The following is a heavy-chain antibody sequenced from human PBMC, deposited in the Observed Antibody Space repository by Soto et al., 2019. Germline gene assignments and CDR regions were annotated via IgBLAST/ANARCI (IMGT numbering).Heavy chain of an antibody. Sequence: GGSLRLSCAASGFTFSSYAMHWVRQAPGKGLEWVAVISYDGSNKYYADSVKGRFTISRDNSKNTLYLQMNSLRAEDTAVYYCAESKLTTDSRDYYGMDVWGQGTTVTVSS. CDR2: ISYDGSNK. V-gene: IGHV3-30-3*01. D-gene: IGHD4-17*01. CDR1: GFTFSSYA. J-gene: IGHJ6*02. CDR3: AESKLTTDSRDYYGMDV.